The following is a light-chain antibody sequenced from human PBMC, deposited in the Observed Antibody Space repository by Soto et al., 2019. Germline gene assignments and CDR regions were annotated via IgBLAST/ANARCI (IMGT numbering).Light chain of an antibody. CDR1: QSVSSSY. CDR3: QQYGSSPRT. V-gene: IGKV3-20*01. Sequence: EIVLTQSPGTLSLSPGERATLPCSASQSVSSSYLVWHQQKPGQAPRLLIYAASRRATGIPDRFSGSGSGTDFTLTISRLEPEDFAVYYCQQYGSSPRTFGQGTKVDIK. CDR2: AAS. J-gene: IGKJ1*01.